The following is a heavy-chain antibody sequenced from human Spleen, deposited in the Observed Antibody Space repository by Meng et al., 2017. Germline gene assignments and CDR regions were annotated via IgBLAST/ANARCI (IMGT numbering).Heavy chain of an antibody. CDR1: GFTLSSYK. J-gene: IGHJ4*02. CDR2: IDSDGSST. CDR3: ARGKTTFSWGPFDY. Sequence: GESLKISCAASGFTLSSYKMHWVRQVPGKGLVWVSRIDSDGSSTSYADSVKGRFTISRDNAKNTLYLQMNSLRAEDTAVYYCARGKTTFSWGPFDYWGQGTLVTVSS. D-gene: IGHD4-11*01. V-gene: IGHV3-74*01.